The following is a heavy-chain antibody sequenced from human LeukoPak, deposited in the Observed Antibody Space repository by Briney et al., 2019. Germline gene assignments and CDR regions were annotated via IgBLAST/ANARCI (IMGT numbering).Heavy chain of an antibody. D-gene: IGHD4-23*01. CDR2: IASDGSST. CDR3: ARGRPHGNDY. V-gene: IGHV3-74*01. Sequence: GGSLRLSCAPSGFTSSSYWMNRVRQAPGKGLVWVSRIASDGSSTTYADSVKGRFSISRDNAKNTLYLQMNSLRVEDTAVYYCARGRPHGNDYWGQGTLVTVSS. J-gene: IGHJ4*02. CDR1: GFTSSSYW.